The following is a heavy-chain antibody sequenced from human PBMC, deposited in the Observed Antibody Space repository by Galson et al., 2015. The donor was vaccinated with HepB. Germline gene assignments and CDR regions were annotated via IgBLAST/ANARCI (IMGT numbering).Heavy chain of an antibody. CDR1: GFTFHSHA. V-gene: IGHV3-23*01. D-gene: IGHD2-2*01. J-gene: IGHJ4*02. Sequence: LRLSSAAHGFTFHSHALSWARQAQGKGLESVSAFCGSGGSTYYADSVKGRFTISRDNSKNTLYLQMNSLRAEDTAVYYCAKDLFCTSCYPKTRAGGYWGQGTLVTVSS. CDR3: AKDLFCTSCYPKTRAGGY. CDR2: FCGSGGST.